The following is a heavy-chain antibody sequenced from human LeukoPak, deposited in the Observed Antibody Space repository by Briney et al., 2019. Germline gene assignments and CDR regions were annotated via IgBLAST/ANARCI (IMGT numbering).Heavy chain of an antibody. Sequence: ASVKVSCKASGHTFTGYYIHWVRQAPGQGLEWMGWINPNSGGADYAQRFQGRVNMTRDTSISTAYMELSSLRSEDTAVYYCAVNYDGSGYWHHYFDYWGQGTLVTVSS. D-gene: IGHD3-22*01. CDR2: INPNSGGA. CDR1: GHTFTGYY. V-gene: IGHV1-2*02. CDR3: AVNYDGSGYWHHYFDY. J-gene: IGHJ4*02.